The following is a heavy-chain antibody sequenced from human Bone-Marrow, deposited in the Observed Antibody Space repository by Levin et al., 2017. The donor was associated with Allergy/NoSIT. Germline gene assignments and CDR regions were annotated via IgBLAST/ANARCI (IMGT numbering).Heavy chain of an antibody. J-gene: IGHJ6*02. CDR2: ISSSSSYI. CDR3: AREGRGSSMSGMDV. D-gene: IGHD6-13*01. CDR1: GFTFSSYS. V-gene: IGHV3-21*01. Sequence: GESLKISCAASGFTFSSYSMNWVRQAPGKGLEWVSSISSSSSYIYYADSVKGRFTISRDNAKNSLYLQMNSLRAEDTAVYYCAREGRGSSMSGMDVWGQGTTVTVSS.